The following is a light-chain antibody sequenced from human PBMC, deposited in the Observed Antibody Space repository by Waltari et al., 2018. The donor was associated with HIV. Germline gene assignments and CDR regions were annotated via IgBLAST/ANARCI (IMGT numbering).Light chain of an antibody. CDR2: EVS. V-gene: IGKV2-30*01. CDR1: QSLVYSDGNTY. Sequence: VLVTQSPLSLSVTLGQPASISCRSSQSLVYSDGNTYLNWFHQRPGQSPRRLISEVSSLDSWVPDIFSGSGSDTYFTLKISRVESDDVGIYYCMQGTHWPLTFGSVTTVDI. J-gene: IGKJ3*01. CDR3: MQGTHWPLT.